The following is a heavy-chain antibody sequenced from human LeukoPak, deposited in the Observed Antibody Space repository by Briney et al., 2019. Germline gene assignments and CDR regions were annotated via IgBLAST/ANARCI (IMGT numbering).Heavy chain of an antibody. CDR2: IYTSGNT. D-gene: IGHD2-2*01. CDR3: ARDRYCSSTSCYVDGGYYYYYYMDI. Sequence: SDTLSLTCTVSGGYISSYYWNWIRQPAGKGLEWIGRIYTSGNTIYNPALKSRVTISVDKSKNQFSLKLSSVTAADTAVYFCARDRYCSSTSCYVDGGYYYYYYMDIWGKGTTVTVS. CDR1: GGYISSYY. J-gene: IGHJ6*03. V-gene: IGHV4-4*07.